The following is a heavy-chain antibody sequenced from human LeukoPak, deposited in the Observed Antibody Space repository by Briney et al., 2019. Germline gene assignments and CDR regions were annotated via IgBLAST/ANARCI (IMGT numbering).Heavy chain of an antibody. CDR3: ARDYYYYDSSGPNWFDP. V-gene: IGHV3-33*01. J-gene: IGHJ5*02. D-gene: IGHD3-22*01. Sequence: QPGGSLRLSCAASGFTFSSYGMHWVRQAPGKGLEWVAVIWYDGSNKYYADSVKGRFTISRDNSKNTLYLQMNSLRAEDTAVYYCARDYYYYDSSGPNWFDPWGQGTLVTVSS. CDR1: GFTFSSYG. CDR2: IWYDGSNK.